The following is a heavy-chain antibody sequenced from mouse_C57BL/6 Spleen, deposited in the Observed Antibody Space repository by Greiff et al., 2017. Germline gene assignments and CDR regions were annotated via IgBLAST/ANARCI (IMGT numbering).Heavy chain of an antibody. D-gene: IGHD2-1*01. J-gene: IGHJ4*01. CDR3: ATYGNYGAMDD. CDR2: INPYNDGT. CDR1: GYTFTSYV. V-gene: IGHV1-14*01. Sequence: EVQLQQSGPELVKPGASVKMSCKASGYTFTSYVMHWVKQKPGQGLEWIGYINPYNDGTKYNEKFKGKATLTSDKSSSTAYMELSSLTSEDSAVYYCATYGNYGAMDDWGQGTSVTVSS.